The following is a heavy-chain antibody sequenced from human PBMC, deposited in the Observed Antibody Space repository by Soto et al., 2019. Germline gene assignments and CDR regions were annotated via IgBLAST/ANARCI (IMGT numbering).Heavy chain of an antibody. D-gene: IGHD3-22*01. V-gene: IGHV4-30-2*01. CDR2: IYHSGST. CDR1: GGSISSGGYY. Sequence: PSETLSLTCAVSGGSISSGGYYWSWIRQPPGKGLEWIGYIYHSGSTYYNPSLKSRVTISVDRSKNQFSLKLSSVTAADTAVYYCARLGPYDSSGGGNWFDPWGQGTLVTVSS. J-gene: IGHJ5*02. CDR3: ARLGPYDSSGGGNWFDP.